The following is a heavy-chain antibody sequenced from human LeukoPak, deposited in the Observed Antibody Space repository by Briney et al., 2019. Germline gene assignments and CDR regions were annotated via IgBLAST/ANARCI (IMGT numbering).Heavy chain of an antibody. CDR3: ARGYIVVVPGAMDYSGMNV. CDR2: IIPVFGTA. V-gene: IGHV1-69*13. J-gene: IGHJ6*02. D-gene: IGHD2-2*01. CDR1: GGTFRNYV. Sequence: ASVKVSCKASGGTFRNYVVSWVRQAPGQGLEWMGGIIPVFGTANYAQKSQDRVTITADEYRSIVYMEVSSLRSEDTAVYYCARGYIVVVPGAMDYSGMNVWGQGTTVT.